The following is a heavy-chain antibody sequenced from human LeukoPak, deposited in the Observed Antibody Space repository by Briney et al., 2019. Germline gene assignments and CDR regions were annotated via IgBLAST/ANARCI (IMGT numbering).Heavy chain of an antibody. D-gene: IGHD6-19*01. CDR3: ARNNVGSSGWTGLGF. CDR2: IKPHDGST. Sequence: GASVKVSCRTFGDTFTSQYIQWVRQAPGQGLEWMGLIKPHDGSTFYAQSLQGRVTLTRDTSTSTVYMDLSSLRSEDTAIYFCARNNVGSSGWTGLGFWGQRTLVTVSS. CDR1: GDTFTSQY. V-gene: IGHV1-46*04. J-gene: IGHJ4*02.